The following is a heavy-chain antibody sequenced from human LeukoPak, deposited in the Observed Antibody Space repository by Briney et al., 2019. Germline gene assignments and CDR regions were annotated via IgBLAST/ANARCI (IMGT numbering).Heavy chain of an antibody. CDR3: AREGDYDSSGYSPYYFDY. J-gene: IGHJ4*02. CDR2: IYYSGST. V-gene: IGHV4-61*08. CDR1: GGSISSGDYY. Sequence: SETLSLTCTVSGGSISSGDYYWSWIRQPPGKGLEWIGYIYYSGSTNYNPSLKSRVTISVDTSKNQFSLKLSSVTAADTAVYYCAREGDYDSSGYSPYYFDYWGQGTLVTVSS. D-gene: IGHD3-22*01.